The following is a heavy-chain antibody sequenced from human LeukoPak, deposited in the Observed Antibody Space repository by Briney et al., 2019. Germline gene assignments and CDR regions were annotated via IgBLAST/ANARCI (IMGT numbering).Heavy chain of an antibody. J-gene: IGHJ4*02. D-gene: IGHD4-17*01. Sequence: ASVKVSCKASGGTFSSYAISWVRQAPGQGLEWMGRIIPIFGTANYAQKFQGRVTITTDESTSTAYMELSSLRSEDTAVYYCARDRHGDFDYWGRGTLVTVSS. CDR2: IIPIFGTA. CDR3: ARDRHGDFDY. CDR1: GGTFSSYA. V-gene: IGHV1-69*05.